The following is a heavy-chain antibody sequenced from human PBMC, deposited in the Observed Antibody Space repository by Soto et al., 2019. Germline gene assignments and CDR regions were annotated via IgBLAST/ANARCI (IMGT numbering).Heavy chain of an antibody. V-gene: IGHV3-9*01. J-gene: IGHJ4*02. CDR1: GFTFDDYA. CDR3: ARDGGSGIVSFTALDF. D-gene: IGHD1-26*01. CDR2: ISWNSASI. Sequence: EVQLVESGGGLVQPGRSLSLSCAASGFTFDDYAMHWVRQVPGKGLEWVSGISWNSASIGYADSVKGRFTISRDNAKNSLYLQMNSLRAGDTALYYCARDGGSGIVSFTALDFWGQGTLVTVSS.